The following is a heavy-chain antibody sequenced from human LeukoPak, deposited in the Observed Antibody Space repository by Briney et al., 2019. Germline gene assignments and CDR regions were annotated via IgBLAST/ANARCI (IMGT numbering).Heavy chain of an antibody. CDR3: ARGRGSYYGY. V-gene: IGHV4-61*02. J-gene: IGHJ4*02. Sequence: PSQTLSLTCTVSGGSISSGSHYWSWIRQPAGKGLEWIGRIYTSGSTNYNPSLKSRVTISVDTSKNQFSLKLSSVTAADTAVYYCARGRGSYYGYWGQGTLVTVSS. D-gene: IGHD1-26*01. CDR2: IYTSGST. CDR1: GGSISSGSHY.